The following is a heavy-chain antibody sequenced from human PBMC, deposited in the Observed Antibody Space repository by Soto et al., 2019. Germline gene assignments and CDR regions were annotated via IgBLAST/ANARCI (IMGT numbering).Heavy chain of an antibody. CDR2: IIPIFGTA. CDR3: ASAPDGGYGDYGDYFDY. CDR1: GGTFSSYA. Sequence: ASVKVSCKASGGTFSSYAISWVRQAPGQGLEWMGGIIPIFGTANYAQKFQGRVTITADKSTSTAYMELSSLRSEDTAVYYCASAPDGGYGDYGDYFDYWGQGTLVTVSS. J-gene: IGHJ4*02. V-gene: IGHV1-69*06. D-gene: IGHD4-17*01.